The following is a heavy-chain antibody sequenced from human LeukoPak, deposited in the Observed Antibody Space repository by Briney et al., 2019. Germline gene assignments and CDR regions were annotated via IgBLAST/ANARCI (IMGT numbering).Heavy chain of an antibody. CDR2: IYYSGST. V-gene: IGHV4-31*11. CDR3: ARGGGVIIDY. D-gene: IGHD3-3*01. Sequence: SQTLSLTCAVSVGSLSIGGYYWSWIRQHPGKCLEWIGYIYYSGSTYYNPSLKSRVTISVDTSKNQFSLKLSSVTAADTAVYYCARGGGVIIDYWGQGTLVSVSS. J-gene: IGHJ4*02. CDR1: VGSLSIGGYY.